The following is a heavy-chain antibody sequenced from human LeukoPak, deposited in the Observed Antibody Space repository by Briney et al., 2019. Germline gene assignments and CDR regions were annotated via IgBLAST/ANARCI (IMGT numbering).Heavy chain of an antibody. CDR3: AKAEDIVVVVAATSFDY. D-gene: IGHD2-15*01. J-gene: IGHJ4*02. Sequence: PGGSLRLSCAASGFTFSSYAMSWVRQAPGKGLEWVSAISGSGGSTYYADPVKGRFTISRDNSKNTLYLQMNSLRAEDTAVYYCAKAEDIVVVVAATSFDYWGQGTLVTVSS. CDR2: ISGSGGST. V-gene: IGHV3-23*01. CDR1: GFTFSSYA.